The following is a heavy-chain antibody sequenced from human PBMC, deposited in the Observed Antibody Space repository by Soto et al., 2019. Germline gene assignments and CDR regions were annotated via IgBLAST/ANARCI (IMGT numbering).Heavy chain of an antibody. V-gene: IGHV3-30-3*01. CDR3: ARSIAVAGTPEFDY. Sequence: QVQLVESGGGVVQPGRSLRLSCAASGFTFSSFTMHWVRQAPDKGLEWVAVISYDDGTNKDYADSVKGRFTISRDNPKNTLYLQMNSLRAEDTAVYYCARSIAVAGTPEFDYWGQGTLVTVSS. J-gene: IGHJ4*02. D-gene: IGHD6-19*01. CDR1: GFTFSSFT. CDR2: ISYDDGTNK.